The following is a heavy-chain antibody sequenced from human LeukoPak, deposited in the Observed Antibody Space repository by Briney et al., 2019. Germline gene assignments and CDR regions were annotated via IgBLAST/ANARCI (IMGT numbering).Heavy chain of an antibody. V-gene: IGHV3-23*01. D-gene: IGHD3-22*01. CDR1: GLTFSSFA. CDR3: AKEGTYYDSSGYYPH. J-gene: IGHJ4*02. Sequence: GGSLRLSCAASGLTFSSFAMRWVRQAPGKGLEWVSSVSGSGGATYYADSVKGRFTISRDNSKNTLFLQMSSLRVEDTAIYYCAKEGTYYDSSGYYPHWGQGTLVAVSS. CDR2: VSGSGGAT.